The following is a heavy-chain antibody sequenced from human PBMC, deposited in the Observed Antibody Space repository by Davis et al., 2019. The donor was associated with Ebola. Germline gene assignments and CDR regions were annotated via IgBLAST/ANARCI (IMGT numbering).Heavy chain of an antibody. Sequence: PSETLSLTCTVSGGSISSSSYYWGWIRQPPGKGLEWIGSIYYSGSTYYNPSLKSRVTISVDTSKNQFSLKLSSVTAADTAVYYCARHTRRVGAVARGGMDVWGQGTTVTVSS. J-gene: IGHJ6*02. CDR2: IYYSGST. V-gene: IGHV4-39*01. CDR1: GGSISSSSYY. CDR3: ARHTRRVGAVARGGMDV. D-gene: IGHD6-19*01.